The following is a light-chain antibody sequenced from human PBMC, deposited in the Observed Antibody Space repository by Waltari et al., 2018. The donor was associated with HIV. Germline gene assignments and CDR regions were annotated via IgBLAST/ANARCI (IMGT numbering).Light chain of an antibody. J-gene: IGLJ1*01. CDR2: EVS. Sequence: QSALTQPPSVSGSPGQSVTISCTGTSSAVGRYTRVSWYQQPPGTAPKLLTYEVSDRPSGVPDRFSGSKSGNTASLTISGLQAEDEADYYCSSYTTSSTYVFGTGTKVTVL. CDR1: SSAVGRYTR. V-gene: IGLV2-18*02. CDR3: SSYTTSSTYV.